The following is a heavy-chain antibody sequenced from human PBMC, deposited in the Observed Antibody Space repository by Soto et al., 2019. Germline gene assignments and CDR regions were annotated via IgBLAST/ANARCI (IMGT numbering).Heavy chain of an antibody. D-gene: IGHD3-16*01. J-gene: IGHJ4*02. CDR2: ISGSGGRS. CDR1: GFPFSDSA. Sequence: GGSLILSCAAAGFPFSDSAMTWVRQGPGKGLEWVSGISGSGGRSYYADSVKGRFTISRDNSKSTLYLQMNSLRAEDTAVYYCAKAYFVWSSEQPYYFDYWGQGTLVTVSS. CDR3: AKAYFVWSSEQPYYFDY. V-gene: IGHV3-23*01.